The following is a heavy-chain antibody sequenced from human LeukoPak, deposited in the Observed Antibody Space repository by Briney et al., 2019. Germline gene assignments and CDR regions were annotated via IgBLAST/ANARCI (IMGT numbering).Heavy chain of an antibody. J-gene: IGHJ4*02. CDR3: ARESRGYNSGLFDY. D-gene: IGHD5-24*01. V-gene: IGHV4-34*01. Sequence: SETLSLTCAVYGGSFSGSYWSWIRQPPGKGLEWIGEINYSGRTKHNPSLKSRVNISVDTSKNEFSQKLSSVTAADTAVYYCARESRGYNSGLFDYWGQGTLVAVSS. CDR1: GGSFSGSY. CDR2: INYSGRT.